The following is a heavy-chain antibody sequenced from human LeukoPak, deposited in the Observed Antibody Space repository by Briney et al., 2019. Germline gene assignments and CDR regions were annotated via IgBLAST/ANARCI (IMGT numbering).Heavy chain of an antibody. CDR3: ARHLGGGIYFDY. J-gene: IGHJ4*02. D-gene: IGHD3-16*01. V-gene: IGHV4-59*08. Sequence: SETLSLTCTVSGASITGHYWSWIRQPPGKGLEWIGFIYCSGTTNYNPSLKSRVTISVDTSKNQFSLILSSVTAADTAVYYCARHLGGGIYFDYWGQGALVTVSS. CDR2: IYCSGTT. CDR1: GASITGHY.